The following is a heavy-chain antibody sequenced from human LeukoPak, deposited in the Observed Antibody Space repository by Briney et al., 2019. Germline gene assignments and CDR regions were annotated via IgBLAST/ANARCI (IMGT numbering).Heavy chain of an antibody. CDR2: FSIIGSII. Sequence: GGPLRFSCAAPGITFSSYELNWVRQAPGKGLEWVSYFSIIGSIIYYADSVKARFPISRANATNSLYLQRKSLRPGNTAVYSFRAGGYSYGLPDYWGQGTLVTVFS. CDR1: GITFSSYE. D-gene: IGHD5-18*01. V-gene: IGHV3-48*03. J-gene: IGHJ4*02. CDR3: RAGGYSYGLPDY.